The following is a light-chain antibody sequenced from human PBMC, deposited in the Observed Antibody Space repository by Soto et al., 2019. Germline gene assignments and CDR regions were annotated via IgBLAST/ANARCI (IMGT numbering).Light chain of an antibody. Sequence: QSVLTQSPSASASLGASVKLTCTLSSGHSSYTIAWHQQQPEKGPRYLMTLNSDGSHSKADGIPDRFSGSSSGAERYLSISSLQSEDEADYYCQTWGTGIEVFGGGTQLTVL. CDR3: QTWGTGIEV. CDR1: SGHSSYT. CDR2: LNSDGSH. J-gene: IGLJ3*02. V-gene: IGLV4-69*01.